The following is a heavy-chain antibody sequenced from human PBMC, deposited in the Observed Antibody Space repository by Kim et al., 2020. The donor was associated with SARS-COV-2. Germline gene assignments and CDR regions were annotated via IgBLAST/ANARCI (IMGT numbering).Heavy chain of an antibody. V-gene: IGHV4-34*01. J-gene: IGHJ6*02. CDR3: AGGLSFLLRYYYYGMDV. Sequence: SETLSLTCAVYGGSFSGYYWSWIRQPPGKGLEWIGEINHSGSTNYNPSLKSRVTISVDTSKNQFSLKLSSVTAADTAVYYCAGGLSFLLRYYYYGMDVWGQGTTVTVSS. CDR1: GGSFSGYY. D-gene: IGHD3-10*01. CDR2: INHSGST.